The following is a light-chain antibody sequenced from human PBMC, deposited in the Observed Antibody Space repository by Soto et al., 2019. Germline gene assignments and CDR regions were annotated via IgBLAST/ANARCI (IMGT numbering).Light chain of an antibody. Sequence: EIGLTQFPGTLSLSPGERATLSCRASQSVSNNYLAWYQQKPGQAPSLLIYAASNRATVIPDRFSGSGSGTVFTLTISILDPEYFAVYYCQQYGSSRTFGQGTKVDIK. CDR2: AAS. J-gene: IGKJ1*01. V-gene: IGKV3-20*01. CDR1: QSVSNNY. CDR3: QQYGSSRT.